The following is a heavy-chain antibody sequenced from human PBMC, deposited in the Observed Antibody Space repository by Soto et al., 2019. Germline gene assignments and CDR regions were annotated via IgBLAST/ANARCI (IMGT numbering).Heavy chain of an antibody. CDR2: ISDGGGNV. J-gene: IGHJ4*02. CDR1: GFTFSNAW. Sequence: PGGSLRLSCAASGFTFSNAWMSWVRQAPGKGLEWVAIISDGGGNVYYADAVKGRFTVSRDNYRDFVYLEISSLTGDDAAVYYCAKDFERSAFDHWGQGTPVTVSS. D-gene: IGHD3-3*01. V-gene: IGHV3-23*01. CDR3: AKDFERSAFDH.